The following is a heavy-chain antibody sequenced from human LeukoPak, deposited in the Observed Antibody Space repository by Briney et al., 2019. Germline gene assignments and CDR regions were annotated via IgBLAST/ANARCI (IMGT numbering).Heavy chain of an antibody. V-gene: IGHV3-21*04. CDR3: AKEGSRIAAAGTIDFDY. Sequence: GGSLRLSCAASGFTFSSYEMNWVRQAPGKGLEWVSSISSSSSYIYYADSVKGRFTISRDNAKNSLYLQMNSLRAEDTAVYYCAKEGSRIAAAGTIDFDYWGQGTLVTVSS. D-gene: IGHD6-13*01. CDR2: ISSSSSYI. CDR1: GFTFSSYE. J-gene: IGHJ4*02.